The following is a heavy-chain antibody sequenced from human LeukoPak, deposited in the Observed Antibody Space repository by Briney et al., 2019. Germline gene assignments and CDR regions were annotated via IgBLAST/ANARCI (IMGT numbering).Heavy chain of an antibody. CDR1: GFTFSSYA. J-gene: IGHJ5*02. CDR2: ISYDGSNK. Sequence: GGSLRLSCAASGFTFSSYAMHWVRQAPGKGLEWVAVISYDGSNKYYADSVKGRFTISRDNSKDTLYLQMNSLRAEDTAVYYCAKDRRSTSWTNWFDPWGQGTLVTVSS. D-gene: IGHD2-2*01. CDR3: AKDRRSTSWTNWFDP. V-gene: IGHV3-30*04.